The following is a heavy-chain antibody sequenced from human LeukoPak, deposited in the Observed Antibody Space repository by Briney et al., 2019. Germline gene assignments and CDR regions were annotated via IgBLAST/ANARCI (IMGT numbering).Heavy chain of an antibody. CDR1: DFTFSTHA. CDR3: VGDFDY. Sequence: GGSLRLSCVAFDFTFSTHAMSWVRQAPGKGLEWVSTISGSGGSTYYADSVKGRFTISRDNFRNMLYLQMNSLRTEDTAVYYCVGDFDYWGQGTLVTVSS. CDR2: ISGSGGST. J-gene: IGHJ4*02. D-gene: IGHD3-16*01. V-gene: IGHV3-23*01.